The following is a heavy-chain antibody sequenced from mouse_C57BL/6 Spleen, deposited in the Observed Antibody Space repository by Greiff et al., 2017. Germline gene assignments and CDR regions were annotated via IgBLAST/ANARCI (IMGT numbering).Heavy chain of an antibody. D-gene: IGHD2-5*01. CDR1: GYSFTGYY. CDR3: ARKDSSNSYYFDY. V-gene: IGHV1-31*01. CDR2: IYPYNGVS. Sequence: VQLKQSGPELVKPGASVKISCKASGYSFTGYYMHWVKQSHGNILDWIGYIYPYNGVSSYNQKFKCKATLTVDKSSSTAYMERRSLTSEDSAVYYCARKDSSNSYYFDYWGQGTTLTVSS. J-gene: IGHJ2*01.